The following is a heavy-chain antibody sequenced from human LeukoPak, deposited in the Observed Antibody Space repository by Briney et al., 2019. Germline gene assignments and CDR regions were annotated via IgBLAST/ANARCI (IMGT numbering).Heavy chain of an antibody. V-gene: IGHV4-38-2*02. Sequence: SETLSLTCNVSGFSIRNGNYWGWIRQPPGKGLEWIGSLHQSGTTYYNASLKSRVTLSVDTSKNQFSLQLTSVTAADSAIYHCVRSGLGYCDIGTCYRNWFDPWGQGLLVTVSS. J-gene: IGHJ5*02. CDR1: GFSIRNGNY. CDR3: VRSGLGYCDIGTCYRNWFDP. D-gene: IGHD2-15*01. CDR2: LHQSGTT.